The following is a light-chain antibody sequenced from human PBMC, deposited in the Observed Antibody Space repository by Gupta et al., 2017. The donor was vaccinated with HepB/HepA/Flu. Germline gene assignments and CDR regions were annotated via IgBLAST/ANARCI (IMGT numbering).Light chain of an antibody. V-gene: IGKV1-5*03. Sequence: DIQMNQSPSTLSAFVGDRVTISCRASQSISSWLAWYQQKPGKAPKVLIYKASSLESGVPSRFSGSGSGTKFTLTISSLQPDDFATYYCQQDNSYPWTFGQGTKVEIK. CDR3: QQDNSYPWT. CDR2: KAS. CDR1: QSISSW. J-gene: IGKJ1*01.